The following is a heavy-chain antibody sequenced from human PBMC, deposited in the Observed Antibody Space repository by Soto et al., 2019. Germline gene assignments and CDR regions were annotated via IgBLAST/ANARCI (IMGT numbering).Heavy chain of an antibody. Sequence: QVQLVQSGAEVKKPGSSVKVSCKASGGTFSSYAISWVRQAPGQGLEWMGGIIPIFGTANYAQKFQGRVTITADESTKLAYMELSSLRSEDTVVYYCARERGGYSGYVGGWFDPWGQGTLVTVSS. D-gene: IGHD5-12*01. J-gene: IGHJ5*02. CDR1: GGTFSSYA. V-gene: IGHV1-69*01. CDR2: IIPIFGTA. CDR3: ARERGGYSGYVGGWFDP.